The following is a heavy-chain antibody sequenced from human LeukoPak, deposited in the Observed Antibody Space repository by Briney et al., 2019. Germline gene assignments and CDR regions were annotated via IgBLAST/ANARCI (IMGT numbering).Heavy chain of an antibody. CDR2: TYYRSKWYN. V-gene: IGHV6-1*01. CDR1: GVSVSGNSVA. CDR3: AREARGIAFDI. J-gene: IGHJ3*02. Sequence: SQTLSLTCAISGVSVSGNSVAWNWIRQSPSRGLEWLGRTYYRSKWYNDYAVSVKSRITINADTSKNQISLLLNSVAPEDTAVYFCAREARGIAFDIWGQGTMVTVSS.